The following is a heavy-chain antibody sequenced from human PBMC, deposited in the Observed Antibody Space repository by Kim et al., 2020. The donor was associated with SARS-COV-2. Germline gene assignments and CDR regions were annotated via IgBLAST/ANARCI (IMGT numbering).Heavy chain of an antibody. CDR2: ISSSSSNI. Sequence: GGSLRLSCAASGFTFSSYNINWVRQAPGKGLEWVSSISSSSSNIYYADSVKGRFTISRDNAKNSLYLQMTSLRAEDTALYYCARNYPGSTIFGVVSTYY. V-gene: IGHV3-21*01. CDR3: ARNYPGSTIFGVVSTYY. CDR1: GFTFSSYN. J-gene: IGHJ6*01. D-gene: IGHD3-3*01.